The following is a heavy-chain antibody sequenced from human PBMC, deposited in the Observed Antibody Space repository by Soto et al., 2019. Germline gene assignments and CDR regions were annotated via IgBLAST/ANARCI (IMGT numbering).Heavy chain of an antibody. CDR1: GFTFSSYS. CDR2: ISSSSSYI. CDR3: ARVRVVAGIFDY. V-gene: IGHV3-21*01. Sequence: EVQLVESGGGLVKPGGSLRLSCAASGFTFSSYSMNWVRQAPGKGLEWVSSISSSSSYIYYADSVKGRFTISRDNAKNSLYLQMNSLRAEDTAVYYCARVRVVAGIFDYWGQGTLVTVSS. D-gene: IGHD6-19*01. J-gene: IGHJ4*02.